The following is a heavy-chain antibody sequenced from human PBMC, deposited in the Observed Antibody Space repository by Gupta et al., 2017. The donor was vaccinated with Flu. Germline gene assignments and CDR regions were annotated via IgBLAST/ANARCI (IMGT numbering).Heavy chain of an antibody. J-gene: IGHJ6*02. CDR2: ISGSGGST. Sequence: EVQLLESGGGLVQPGGFLRLSCAASGFTFSSYAMSWVRQAPGKGLEWVSAISGSGGSTYYADSVKGRFTTSRDNSKNTLYLQMNSLRAEDTAVYYCAKLDSVAGYYYYYGMDVWGQGTTVTVSS. CDR3: AKLDSVAGYYYYYGMDV. D-gene: IGHD6-19*01. CDR1: GFTFSSYA. V-gene: IGHV3-23*01.